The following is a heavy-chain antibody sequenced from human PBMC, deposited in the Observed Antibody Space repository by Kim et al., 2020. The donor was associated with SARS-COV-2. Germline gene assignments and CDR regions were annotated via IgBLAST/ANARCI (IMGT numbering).Heavy chain of an antibody. CDR3: ARGAAAGNWFDP. Sequence: CYADAVKGRFTISRDNSKNTLYLQMNSLRAEDTAVYYCARGAAAGNWFDPWGQGTLVTVSS. J-gene: IGHJ5*02. D-gene: IGHD6-13*01. V-gene: IGHV3-33*01.